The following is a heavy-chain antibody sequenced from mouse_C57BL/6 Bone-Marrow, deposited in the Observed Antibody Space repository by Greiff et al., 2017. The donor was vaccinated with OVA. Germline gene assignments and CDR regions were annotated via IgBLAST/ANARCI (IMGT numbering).Heavy chain of an antibody. V-gene: IGHV3-1*01. Sequence: EVKVVESGPGMVKPSQSLSLTCTVTGYSITSGYDWHWIRHFPGNKLEWMGYISYSGSTNYNPSLKSRISITHDTSKNHFFLKLNSVTTEDTATYYCARGGLLRFYFDYWGQGTTLTVSS. CDR3: ARGGLLRFYFDY. J-gene: IGHJ2*01. CDR2: ISYSGST. D-gene: IGHD1-1*01. CDR1: GYSITSGYD.